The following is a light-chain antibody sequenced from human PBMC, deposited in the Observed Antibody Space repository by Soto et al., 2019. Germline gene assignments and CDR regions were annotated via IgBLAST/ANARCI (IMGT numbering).Light chain of an antibody. J-gene: IGKJ1*01. Sequence: IVLTQPPLSSRVTLGQAASISCSSSESLLHTSGKTYLSWLQLRPGQPPRLLLYQISQRPPGVPDRFTGSGAGTNFTLTISGVEADDIGIYYCMQASQLRTFGQGTKVDI. CDR2: QIS. CDR3: MQASQLRT. V-gene: IGKV2-24*01. CDR1: ESLLHTSGKTY.